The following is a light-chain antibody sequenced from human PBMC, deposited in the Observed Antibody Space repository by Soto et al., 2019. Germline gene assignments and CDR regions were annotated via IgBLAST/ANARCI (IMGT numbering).Light chain of an antibody. CDR1: QSFNSY. CDR2: DAS. CDR3: QQRSNWPSIT. V-gene: IGKV3-11*01. J-gene: IGKJ5*01. Sequence: EIVLTQSPATLSLSPGERATLSCRASQSFNSYLAWYQQKPGQAPRLLIYDASNRAPGIPARFSGSGSGKDFTLNISRLEPEDFAVYYCQQRSNWPSITFGHGTRLE.